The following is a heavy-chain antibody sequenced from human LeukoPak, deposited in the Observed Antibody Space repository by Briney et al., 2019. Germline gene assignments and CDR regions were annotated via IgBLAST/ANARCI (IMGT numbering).Heavy chain of an antibody. J-gene: IGHJ4*02. CDR3: ARDNDSGYSYALDY. D-gene: IGHD5-18*01. Sequence: SETLSLTCTVSGGSISSYYWGWIRQPPGKGLEWIGSIYHSGSTYYNPSLKSRVTISVDTSKNQFSLKLSSVTAADTAVYYCARDNDSGYSYALDYWGQGTLVTVSS. CDR1: GGSISSYY. CDR2: IYHSGST. V-gene: IGHV4-38-2*02.